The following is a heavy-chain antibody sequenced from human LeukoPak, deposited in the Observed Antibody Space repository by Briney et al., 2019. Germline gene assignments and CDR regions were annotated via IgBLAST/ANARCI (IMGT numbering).Heavy chain of an antibody. CDR3: ARGDGYNWEFYFDY. D-gene: IGHD5-24*01. Sequence: SESLSLTSTDSGGSISNYYWTWIWQPPGEGLEWIGYIYYSGSTNYNPSPKSRVTTSLDTSKNQFSLKLTSVTAADTDLYYWARGDGYNWEFYFDYWGQGTLVTVSS. V-gene: IGHV4-59*01. CDR1: GGSISNYY. J-gene: IGHJ4*02. CDR2: IYYSGST.